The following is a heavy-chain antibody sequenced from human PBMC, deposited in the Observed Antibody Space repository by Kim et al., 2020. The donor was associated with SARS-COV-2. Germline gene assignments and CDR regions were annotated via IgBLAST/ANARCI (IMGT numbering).Heavy chain of an antibody. J-gene: IGHJ6*02. CDR2: IYYSGST. V-gene: IGHV4-39*01. CDR1: GGSISSSSYY. Sequence: SETLSLTCTVSGGSISSSSYYWGWIRQPPGKGLEWIGSIYYSGSTYYNPSLKSRVTISVDTSKNQFSLKLSSVTAADTAVYYCAMSSLSETYYSGSGSYYSHYYYYYYGMDLWGQGTTVTVSS. CDR3: AMSSLSETYYSGSGSYYSHYYYYYYGMDL. D-gene: IGHD3-10*01.